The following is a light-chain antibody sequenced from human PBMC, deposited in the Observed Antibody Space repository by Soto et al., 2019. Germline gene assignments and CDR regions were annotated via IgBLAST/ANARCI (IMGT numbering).Light chain of an antibody. J-gene: IGKJ1*01. CDR3: QQTYSTPPWT. CDR1: QSISSC. V-gene: IGKV1-39*01. Sequence: DILMTQSPSSLSASVGDRVTITCRASQSISSCLNWYQQKPGKAPKLLIYAASSLQSGVPSRFSGSVSGTDFTLTISSLQPEDFATYYCQQTYSTPPWTFGQGTRVEIQ. CDR2: AAS.